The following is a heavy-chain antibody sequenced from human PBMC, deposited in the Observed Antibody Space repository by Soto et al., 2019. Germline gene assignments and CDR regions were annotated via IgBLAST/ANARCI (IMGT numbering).Heavy chain of an antibody. CDR2: IYHSGST. CDR3: ARANPVYAVV. Sequence: QLQLQESGSGLVKPSQTLSLTCAVSGGSISSGGYSWSWIRQPPGKGLEWIGYIYHSGSTYYNPSPTRRVTISVDRSKTQFSLKLSSVTAADTAVYYCARANPVYAVVWGQGTLVTVSS. D-gene: IGHD2-2*01. CDR1: GGSISSGGYS. J-gene: IGHJ4*02. V-gene: IGHV4-30-2*01.